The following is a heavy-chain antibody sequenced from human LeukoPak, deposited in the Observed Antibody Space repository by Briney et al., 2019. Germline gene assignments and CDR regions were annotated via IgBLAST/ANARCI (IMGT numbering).Heavy chain of an antibody. CDR1: GGSISSGSYY. D-gene: IGHD5-24*01. J-gene: IGHJ3*02. CDR2: IYTSGST. Sequence: PSQTLSLTCTVSGGSISSGSYYWSWIRQPAGQGLEWIGRIYTSGSTNYNPSLKSRVTISVDTSKNQFSLKLSSVTAADTAVYYCASRYNAFDTWGQGTMVTVSS. CDR3: ASRYNAFDT. V-gene: IGHV4-61*02.